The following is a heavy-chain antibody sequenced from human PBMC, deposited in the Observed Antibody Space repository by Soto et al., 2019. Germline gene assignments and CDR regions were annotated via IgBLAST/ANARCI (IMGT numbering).Heavy chain of an antibody. Sequence: QVQLVESGGGVVQPGRSLRLSCAASGFTFSSYGMHWVRQAPGKGLEWVAVIWYDGSNKYYADSVKGRFTISRDNSKNTLYLQMNSLRAEDTAVYYCARDRIVVVITTHYYYGMDVWGQGTTVTVSS. V-gene: IGHV3-33*01. CDR3: ARDRIVVVITTHYYYGMDV. D-gene: IGHD3-22*01. J-gene: IGHJ6*02. CDR1: GFTFSSYG. CDR2: IWYDGSNK.